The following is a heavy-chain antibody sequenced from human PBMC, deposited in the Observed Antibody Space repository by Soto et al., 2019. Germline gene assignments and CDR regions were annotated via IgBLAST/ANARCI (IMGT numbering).Heavy chain of an antibody. CDR1: GGSFSGHY. Sequence: QVQLQQWGAGPLRPLETLSLTCGVSGGSFSGHYWAWIRQSPGKGLEWIGEINDRGSINYNPSLKSRVGIAVDTSKNHSSLNLRSVTAADTAVYYCARESHDILTGPPWVWYFDLWGRGTLVTVSS. CDR2: INDRGSI. CDR3: ARESHDILTGPPWVWYFDL. V-gene: IGHV4-34*01. D-gene: IGHD3-9*01. J-gene: IGHJ2*01.